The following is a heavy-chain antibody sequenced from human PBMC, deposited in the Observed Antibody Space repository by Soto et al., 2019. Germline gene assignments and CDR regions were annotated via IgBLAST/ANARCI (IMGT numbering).Heavy chain of an antibody. CDR1: GGFVSSGSYY. CDR3: ARVERGTATTVVDAFDI. Sequence: QVQLQQWGAGLLKPSATLSLTCAVYGGFVSSGSYYWSWIRQPPGKGLEWIGEMSHSGGTHFNPSLKSRVTISADTSKNQLSLKMSSVTAADTALYYCARVERGTATTVVDAFDIWGPGTMVTVSS. D-gene: IGHD1-1*01. V-gene: IGHV4-34*01. CDR2: MSHSGGT. J-gene: IGHJ3*02.